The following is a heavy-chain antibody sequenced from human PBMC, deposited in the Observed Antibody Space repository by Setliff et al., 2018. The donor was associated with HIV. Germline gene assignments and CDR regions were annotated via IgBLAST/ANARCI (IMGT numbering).Heavy chain of an antibody. CDR2: ISTYSGKT. CDR3: ARGSPPNIVVAASLDI. Sequence: ASVKVYCKASGYNFITFGINWVRQAPGQGLEWMGRISTYSGKTDYAEKFQGRLTMTMDTSTRTVFMELRSLTLDDTSVYYCARGSPPNIVVAASLDIWGQGTLVTVSS. V-gene: IGHV1-18*01. CDR1: GYNFITFG. D-gene: IGHD6-19*01. J-gene: IGHJ4*01.